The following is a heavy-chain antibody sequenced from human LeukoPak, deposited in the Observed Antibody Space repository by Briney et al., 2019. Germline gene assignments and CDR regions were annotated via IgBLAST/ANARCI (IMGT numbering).Heavy chain of an antibody. CDR3: ARVRGSYDPDAFDI. CDR1: GGSISSYY. V-gene: IGHV4-59*01. D-gene: IGHD1-26*01. Sequence: SETLSLTCTVSGGSISSYYWSWIRQPPGKGLEWIGYIYYSGSTNYNPSLKSRVTISVDTSKNQFSLKLSSVTAADTAEYYCARVRGSYDPDAFDIWGQGTMVTVSS. J-gene: IGHJ3*02. CDR2: IYYSGST.